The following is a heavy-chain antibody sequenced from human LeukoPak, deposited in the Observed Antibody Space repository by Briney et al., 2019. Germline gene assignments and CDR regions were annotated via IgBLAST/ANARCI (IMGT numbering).Heavy chain of an antibody. CDR1: GYTLTELS. Sequence: ASVKVSCKVSGYTLTELSMHWVRQAPGKGLEWMGGFDPEDGETIYAQKFQGRVTMTEDTSTDTVYMELSSLRSEDTAVYFCATEDDGRGVPVPNHWGQGTLVTVSS. V-gene: IGHV1-24*01. CDR2: FDPEDGET. CDR3: ATEDDGRGVPVPNH. D-gene: IGHD3-10*01. J-gene: IGHJ4*02.